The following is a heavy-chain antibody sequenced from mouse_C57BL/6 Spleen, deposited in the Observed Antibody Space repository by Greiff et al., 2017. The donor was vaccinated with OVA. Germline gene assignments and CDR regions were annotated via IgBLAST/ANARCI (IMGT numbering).Heavy chain of an antibody. V-gene: IGHV1-61*01. Sequence: QVQLQQPGAELVRPGSSVKLSCKASGYTFTSYWMDWVKQRPGQGLEWIGNIYPSDSETHYNQKFKDKATLTVDKSSSTAYMQLSSLTSEDSAVDYCARSGDYYGSRFAYWGQGTLVTVSA. D-gene: IGHD1-1*01. CDR1: GYTFTSYW. CDR2: IYPSDSET. CDR3: ARSGDYYGSRFAY. J-gene: IGHJ3*01.